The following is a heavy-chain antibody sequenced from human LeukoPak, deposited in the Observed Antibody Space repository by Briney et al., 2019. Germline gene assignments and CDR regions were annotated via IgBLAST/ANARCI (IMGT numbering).Heavy chain of an antibody. CDR2: IKQDGSEK. D-gene: IGHD3-3*02. J-gene: IGHJ4*02. Sequence: GGSLRLSCAASGFIFSTYWMTWVRQAPGKGLEWVANIKQDGSEKYYVDSVQGRFTISRDNAKNSLYPQMNSLRAEDTAVYYCARDGAFRIYDYWGQGTLVTVSS. V-gene: IGHV3-7*01. CDR3: ARDGAFRIYDY. CDR1: GFIFSTYW.